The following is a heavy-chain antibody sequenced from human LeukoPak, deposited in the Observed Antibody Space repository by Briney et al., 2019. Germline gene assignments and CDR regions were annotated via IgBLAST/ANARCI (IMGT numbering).Heavy chain of an antibody. Sequence: PGGSLRLSCAASGFTFSSYAMSWVRQAPGKGLEWVSVIYSGGSTYYADSVKGRITISRDNSKSTLYIQMNSLRAEDTAVYYCARAKPKNMVRGLIMRRESRYYFDYWGQGTLVTVSS. D-gene: IGHD3-10*01. CDR2: IYSGGST. CDR1: GFTFSSYA. J-gene: IGHJ4*02. V-gene: IGHV3-53*01. CDR3: ARAKPKNMVRGLIMRRESRYYFDY.